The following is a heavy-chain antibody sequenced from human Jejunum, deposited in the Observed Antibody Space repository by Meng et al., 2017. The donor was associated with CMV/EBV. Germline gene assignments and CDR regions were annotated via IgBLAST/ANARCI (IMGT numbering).Heavy chain of an antibody. CDR2: ISYDGNNK. CDR1: FSGYA. Sequence: FSGYAIHWVRQAPGKGLEWVALISYDGNNKFYADSVEGRFTISRDNSKNTLYLQMNSLRPEDTAMYYCVRDGPLGFSSSWYFIFDYWGQGRLVTVSS. D-gene: IGHD6-13*01. J-gene: IGHJ4*02. CDR3: VRDGPLGFSSSWYFIFDY. V-gene: IGHV3-30-3*01.